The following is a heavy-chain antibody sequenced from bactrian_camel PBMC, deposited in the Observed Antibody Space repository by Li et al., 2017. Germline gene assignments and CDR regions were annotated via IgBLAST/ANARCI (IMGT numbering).Heavy chain of an antibody. CDR1: GYTSFIDC. Sequence: HVQLVESGGGSVQVGGSLRLSCAYSGYTSFIDCMGWFRQAPGQEREGVAAIDTGDGSTYYLNSVEGRFTISHDNAKNTLYLQMNSLKPEDTAVYYCAAETSPPRKRPGLVGGCGFNYDSWGQGTQVTVS. J-gene: IGHJ4*01. D-gene: IGHD1*01. CDR3: AAETSPPRKRPGLVGGCGFNYDS. V-gene: IGHV3S54*01. CDR2: IDTGDGST.